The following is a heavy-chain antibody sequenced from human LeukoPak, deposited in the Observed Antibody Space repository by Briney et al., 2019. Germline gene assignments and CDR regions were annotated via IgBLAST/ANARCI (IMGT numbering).Heavy chain of an antibody. D-gene: IGHD3-9*01. CDR3: ARLPTGYPNWFDT. V-gene: IGHV4-39*01. CDR2: IHYNGNT. J-gene: IGHJ5*02. CDR1: CAFINIRANT. Sequence: SETLSLTCTVSCAFINIRANTWGWVRQPPGKGLELLAAIHYNGNTYYNPSFMSRVTIPVDTPKNQFSLKLTSLSASDTAVYYCARLPTGYPNWFDTWGQGILVTACS.